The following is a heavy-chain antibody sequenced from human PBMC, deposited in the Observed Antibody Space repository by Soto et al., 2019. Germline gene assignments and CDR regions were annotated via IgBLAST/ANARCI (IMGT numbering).Heavy chain of an antibody. Sequence: EVQLVESGGGSVQPGGSLRLSCEASGFTFSSFWMHWVRQSPGKGLVWVSRISSDGSSTSYGDSVKGRFTVSRDNAKNTLYLQMSSLRAADTAIYYCARRGAGTGLQYWGQGTLVSVSS. V-gene: IGHV3-74*02. CDR2: ISSDGSST. CDR1: GFTFSSFW. CDR3: ARRGAGTGLQY. J-gene: IGHJ4*02.